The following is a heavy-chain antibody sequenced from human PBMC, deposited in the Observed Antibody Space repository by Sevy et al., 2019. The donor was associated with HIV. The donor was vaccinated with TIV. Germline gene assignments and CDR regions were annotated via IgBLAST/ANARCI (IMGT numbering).Heavy chain of an antibody. V-gene: IGHV4-59*01. J-gene: IGHJ4*02. Sequence: SETLSLTCTVSGGSISSYYWSWIRQPPGKGLEWIGYIYYSGSTNYNPSLKSRVTISVDTSKNQFSLKLGSVTAADTAVYYCARENSSGWLPNYFDYWGQGTLVTVSS. CDR3: ARENSSGWLPNYFDY. D-gene: IGHD6-19*01. CDR1: GGSISSYY. CDR2: IYYSGST.